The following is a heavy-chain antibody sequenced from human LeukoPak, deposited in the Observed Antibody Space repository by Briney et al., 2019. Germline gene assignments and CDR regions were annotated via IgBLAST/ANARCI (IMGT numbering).Heavy chain of an antibody. D-gene: IGHD3/OR15-3a*01. J-gene: IGHJ4*02. CDR2: IYYTGST. Sequence: SQTLSLTCTLFGGSVGSANYFWTWIRQPPGKGLEWIGYIYYTGSTNYNTSLKTRVTMSLDTSRDQFSLRLSSVTAADTAVYFCAGDRLGLVPDYWGLGTLVTVSS. CDR3: AGDRLGLVPDY. CDR1: GGSVGSANYF. V-gene: IGHV4-61*01.